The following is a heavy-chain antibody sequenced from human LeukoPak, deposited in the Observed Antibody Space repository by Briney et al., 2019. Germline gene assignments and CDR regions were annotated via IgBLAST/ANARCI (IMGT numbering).Heavy chain of an antibody. CDR2: ISSSSSYI. Sequence: GGSLRLSCAASGFRLSSYSMSWVRQAPGKGLKWVSSISSSSSYIYYADSVKGRFTISRDNAKNSLYLQMNSLRAEDTALYYCAKGARICSSTSCYLGGIDYWGQGTLVTVSS. V-gene: IGHV3-21*04. CDR3: AKGARICSSTSCYLGGIDY. J-gene: IGHJ4*02. CDR1: GFRLSSYS. D-gene: IGHD2-2*01.